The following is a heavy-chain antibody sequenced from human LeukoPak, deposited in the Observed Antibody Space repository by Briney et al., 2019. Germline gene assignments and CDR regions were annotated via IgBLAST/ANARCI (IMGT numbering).Heavy chain of an antibody. CDR2: ISAYNVNT. CDR1: GYTFTSYG. D-gene: IGHD2-15*01. CDR3: ARDSGLGYCSGGSCYQRKDYYYYGMDV. V-gene: IGHV1-18*01. J-gene: IGHJ6*02. Sequence: GASVKVSCKASGYTFTSYGISWVRQAPGQGLEWMGWISAYNVNTNYAQKLQGRVTMTTDTSTSTAYMELRSLRYDDTAVYYCARDSGLGYCSGGSCYQRKDYYYYGMDVWGQGTTVTVSS.